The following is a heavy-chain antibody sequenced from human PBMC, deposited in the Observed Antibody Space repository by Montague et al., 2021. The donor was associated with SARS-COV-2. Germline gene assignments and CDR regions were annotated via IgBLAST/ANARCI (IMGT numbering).Heavy chain of an antibody. Sequence: SLRLSCAASGFTFSDYYMSWIRQAPGKGLEWLSYIDGSGSTIYYADSVKGRFTISRDNARNSLYLQMNSLRAEDTAVYYCAGDAKSIVSWGQGTLVTVSS. V-gene: IGHV3-11*01. CDR1: GFTFSDYY. CDR3: AGDAKSIVS. J-gene: IGHJ4*02. CDR2: IDGSGSTI.